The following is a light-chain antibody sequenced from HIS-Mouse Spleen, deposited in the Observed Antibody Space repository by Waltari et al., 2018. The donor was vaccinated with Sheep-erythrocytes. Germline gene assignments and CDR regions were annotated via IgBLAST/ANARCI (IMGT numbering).Light chain of an antibody. Sequence: QSALTQPRPVSGSPGQSVTISCTGTRSYVGGYNYVSGYQQHPGKAPKLMIYDVSKRPSGVPDRFSGSKSGNTASLTISGLQAEDEADYYCCSYAGSYNHVFATGTKVTVL. J-gene: IGLJ1*01. CDR1: RSYVGGYNY. CDR3: CSYAGSYNHV. V-gene: IGLV2-11*01. CDR2: DVS.